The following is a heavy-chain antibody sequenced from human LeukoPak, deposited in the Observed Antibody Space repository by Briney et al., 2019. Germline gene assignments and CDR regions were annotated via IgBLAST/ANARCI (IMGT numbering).Heavy chain of an antibody. J-gene: IGHJ4*02. V-gene: IGHV3-53*01. CDR2: IYSGGST. D-gene: IGHD6-13*01. CDR1: GFSFSTYS. Sequence: QSGGSLRLSCAASGFSFSTYSMNWVRQAPGKGLEWVSVIYSGGSTYYADSVKGRFTISRDNSKNTLYLQMNSLRAEDTAVYYCARDLGIAAAGTDYWGQGTLVTVSS. CDR3: ARDLGIAAAGTDY.